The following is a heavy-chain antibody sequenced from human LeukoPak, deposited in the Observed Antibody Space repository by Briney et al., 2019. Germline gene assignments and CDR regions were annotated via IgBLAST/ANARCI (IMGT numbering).Heavy chain of an antibody. J-gene: IGHJ4*02. D-gene: IGHD2-21*02. CDR3: TRVVGDHDDY. CDR1: GFTFSDYY. V-gene: IGHV3-11*04. Sequence: GGSLRLSCAASGFTFSDYYMSWIRQAPGKGLEWVSNISGSGSSIYYADSVKGRFTISRDNAKNSLYLQMNSLRAEDTAVYYCTRVVGDHDDYWGQGTLVTVSS. CDR2: ISGSGSSI.